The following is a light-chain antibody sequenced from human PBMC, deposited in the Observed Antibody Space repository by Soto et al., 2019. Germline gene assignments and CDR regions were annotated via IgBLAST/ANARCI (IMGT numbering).Light chain of an antibody. J-gene: IGKJ1*01. CDR1: QTIRQW. CDR3: HQYETDST. V-gene: IGKV1-5*01. Sequence: DIQMTQSPSTVSASVGDTVIITCRASQTIRQWLAWYQQRPGKAPNLLIYDASSLESGVPSRFSGSVSGTEFTLTITNLQPDDFATYYCHQYETDSTFGPGTKVDIK. CDR2: DAS.